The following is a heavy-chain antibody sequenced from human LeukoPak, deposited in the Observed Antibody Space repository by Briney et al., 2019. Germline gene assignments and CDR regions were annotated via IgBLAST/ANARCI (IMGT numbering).Heavy chain of an antibody. J-gene: IGHJ4*02. CDR3: ARAAMVRGVDYFDS. V-gene: IGHV3-23*01. CDR2: ISGSGGAT. D-gene: IGHD3-10*01. CDR1: GFTFSSYS. Sequence: PGGSLRLSCAASGFTFSSYSMTWVRQAPGKGLEWNSVISGSGGATYYADSVKGRFTISRDNSKNTLCLQMNSLRAEDTAVYYCARAAMVRGVDYFDSWGQGTLVTVSS.